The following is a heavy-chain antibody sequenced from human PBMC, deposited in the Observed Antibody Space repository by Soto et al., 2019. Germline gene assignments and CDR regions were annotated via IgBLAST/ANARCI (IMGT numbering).Heavy chain of an antibody. CDR2: ISAYNGNT. CDR3: ARGPYCSSTSYYSQRDY. Sequence: GASVKVSCKASGYTFTSYGISWVRQAPGQGLEWMGWISAYNGNTNYAQKLQGRVTMTTDTSTSTAYMELRSLRSDDTAVYYCARGPYCSSTSYYSQRDYWGQGTLVTVSS. D-gene: IGHD2-2*01. CDR1: GYTFTSYG. J-gene: IGHJ4*02. V-gene: IGHV1-18*01.